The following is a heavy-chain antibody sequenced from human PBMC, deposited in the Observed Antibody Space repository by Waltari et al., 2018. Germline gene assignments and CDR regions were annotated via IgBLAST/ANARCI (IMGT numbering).Heavy chain of an antibody. V-gene: IGHV4-59*01. D-gene: IGHD4-4*01. CDR2: IYYSGST. CDR1: GGSISSYY. Sequence: QVQLQESGPGLVKPSETLSLTCTVSGGSISSYYWSWIRQPPGKGLEWIGYIYYSGSTNYNPSLKSRVTISVDTSKNQFSLKLSSVTAADTAVYYCARALTSTRLDYWGQGTLVTVSS. J-gene: IGHJ4*02. CDR3: ARALTSTRLDY.